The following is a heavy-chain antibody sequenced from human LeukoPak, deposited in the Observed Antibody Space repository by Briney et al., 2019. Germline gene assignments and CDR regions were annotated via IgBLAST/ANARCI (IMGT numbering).Heavy chain of an antibody. Sequence: TGGSLRLSCAASGFNFNDAAMTWVRQAPGKGLEWVSLIASSGRNTYYTDSVRGRFTISRDNSKKTLSLQMNSLRVEDTAVYYCARDPDDYGDYSYFDYWGQGTLVTVSS. CDR3: ARDPDDYGDYSYFDY. CDR1: GFNFNDAA. V-gene: IGHV3-23*01. CDR2: IASSGRNT. D-gene: IGHD4-17*01. J-gene: IGHJ4*02.